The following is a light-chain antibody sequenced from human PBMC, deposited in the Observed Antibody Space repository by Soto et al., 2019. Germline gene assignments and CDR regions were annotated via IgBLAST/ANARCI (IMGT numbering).Light chain of an antibody. CDR2: GAS. CDR1: QSVSSNF. CDR3: QQYGSS. V-gene: IGKV3-20*01. J-gene: IGKJ5*01. Sequence: EIVMTQSPATLSVSPGERATLSCRASQSVSSNFLAWYQQKPGQAPRLLIYGASTRATGIPARFSGSGSGTEFTLTISRLEPEDFAVYYCQQYGSSFGQGTRLEIK.